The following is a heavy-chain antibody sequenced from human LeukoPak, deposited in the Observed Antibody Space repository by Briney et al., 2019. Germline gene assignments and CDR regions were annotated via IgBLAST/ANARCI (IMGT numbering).Heavy chain of an antibody. CDR3: ARGSSGSYKGAFDI. CDR2: IYTSGST. Sequence: SETLSLTCTVSGGSISSSSYYWGWIRQPAGKGLEWIGRIYTSGSTNYNPSLKSRVTISVDTSKNQFSLKLSSVTAADTAVYYCARGSSGSYKGAFDIWGQGTMVTVSS. J-gene: IGHJ3*02. V-gene: IGHV4-61*02. D-gene: IGHD1-26*01. CDR1: GGSISSSSYY.